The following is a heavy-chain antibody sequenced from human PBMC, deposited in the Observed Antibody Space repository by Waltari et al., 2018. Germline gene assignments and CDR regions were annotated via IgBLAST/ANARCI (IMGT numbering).Heavy chain of an antibody. CDR1: GYTFTSYA. V-gene: IGHV1-3*01. CDR3: ASSLDWYFDL. J-gene: IGHJ2*01. Sequence: QVQLVQSGAEVKKPGASVKVSCKASGYTFTSYAMHWVRQAPGQRLEWMGWINAGNGNTKYSPKFQGRVTITRDTSASTAYMELSSLRSEDTAVYYCASSLDWYFDLWGRGTLVTVSS. CDR2: INAGNGNT.